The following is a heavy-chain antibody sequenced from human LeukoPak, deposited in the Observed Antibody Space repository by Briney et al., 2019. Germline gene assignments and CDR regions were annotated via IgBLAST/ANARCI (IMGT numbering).Heavy chain of an antibody. CDR1: GFSFNNNA. J-gene: IGHJ6*03. CDR2: VLGGGGAT. D-gene: IGHD3-22*01. V-gene: IGHV3-23*01. Sequence: GGSLRLSCAASGFSFNNNAMDWVRQAPGKGLEWVSGVLGGGGATYYADSVKGRFTISRDNSKNTVYLQMNSLRAEDTAVYYCASSPPNYDSSGYYLYYYYMDVWGKGTTVTVSS. CDR3: ASSPPNYDSSGYYLYYYYMDV.